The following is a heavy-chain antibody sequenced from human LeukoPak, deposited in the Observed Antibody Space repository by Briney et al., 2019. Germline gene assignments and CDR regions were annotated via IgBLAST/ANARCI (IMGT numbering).Heavy chain of an antibody. CDR1: GGSISSYY. V-gene: IGHV4-59*01. CDR2: IYYSGST. Sequence: PSETLSPTCTVSGGSISSYYWNWIRQPPGKGLVWIGYIYYSGSTSYNPSLKSRVTTSVDTSKNQVSLMMSSVTAADTAVYYCARASRDSSSWYGYYYYYYMDVWGKGTTVTVSS. D-gene: IGHD6-13*01. J-gene: IGHJ6*03. CDR3: ARASRDSSSWYGYYYYYYMDV.